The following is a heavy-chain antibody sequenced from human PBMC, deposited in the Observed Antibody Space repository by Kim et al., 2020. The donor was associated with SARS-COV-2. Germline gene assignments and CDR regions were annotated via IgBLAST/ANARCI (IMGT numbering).Heavy chain of an antibody. CDR3: AREIGRLGHFDY. D-gene: IGHD6-6*01. J-gene: IGHJ4*02. Sequence: SETLSLTCTVSGGSISSSSYYWGWIRQPPGKGLEWIGSIYYSGSTYYNPSLKSRVTISVDTSKNQFSLKLSSVTAADTAVYYCAREIGRLGHFDYWGQGTLVPVSS. CDR2: IYYSGST. V-gene: IGHV4-39*02. CDR1: GGSISSSSYY.